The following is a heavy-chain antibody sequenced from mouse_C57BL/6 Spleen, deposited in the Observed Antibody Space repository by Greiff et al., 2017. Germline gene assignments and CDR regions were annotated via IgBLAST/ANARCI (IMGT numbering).Heavy chain of an antibody. D-gene: IGHD1-1*01. V-gene: IGHV5-17*01. CDR2: ISSGSSTI. CDR3: ARAVVAHFDV. J-gene: IGHJ1*03. CDR1: GFTFSDYG. Sequence: EVQGVESGGGLVKPGGSLKLSCAVSGFTFSDYGMHWVRQAPEKGLEWVAYISSGSSTIYDADTVKGRFTISRDNAKNTLFLQMTSLRSEDTAMYYCARAVVAHFDVWGTGTTVTVSS.